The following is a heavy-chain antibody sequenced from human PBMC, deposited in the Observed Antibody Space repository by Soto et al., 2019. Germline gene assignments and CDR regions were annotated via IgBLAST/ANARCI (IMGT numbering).Heavy chain of an antibody. CDR3: AREGARRSAFDI. CDR2: IWYDGSNK. J-gene: IGHJ3*02. CDR1: GFTFSSYG. D-gene: IGHD1-26*01. Sequence: QVQLVESGGGVVQPGRSLRLSCAASGFTFSSYGMHWVRQAPGKGLEWVEVIWYDGSNKYYADSVKGRFTISRDNSTNRLYLQMTSLRAEDTAVYYCAREGARRSAFDIWGQGTMVTVSS. V-gene: IGHV3-33*01.